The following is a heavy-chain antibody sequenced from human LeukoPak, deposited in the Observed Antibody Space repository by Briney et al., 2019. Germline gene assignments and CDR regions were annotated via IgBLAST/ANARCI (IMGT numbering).Heavy chain of an antibody. CDR2: ISGSGGYT. V-gene: IGHV3-23*01. CDR1: GFTFSSYA. J-gene: IGHJ4*02. Sequence: GGSLRLSCVASGFTFSSYAMSWVRQAPGRGLEWVSAISGSGGYTYYADSVKGRFTISRDSSRNTLFLEMNTLSAGDTAIYYCAKDGGDSPGHELFDYRGQGTLVTVSS. CDR3: AKDGGDSPGHELFDY. D-gene: IGHD3-16*01.